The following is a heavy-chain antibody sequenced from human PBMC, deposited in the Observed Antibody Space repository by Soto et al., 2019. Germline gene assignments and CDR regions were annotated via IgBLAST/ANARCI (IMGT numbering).Heavy chain of an antibody. Sequence: QLQLQESGPGLVRPSETLSLTCTVSGGSIGSNNYYWAWIRQPRGKGLEWIGSMYSTGSTYHNPSLRSRVSISVDTPKNQLSLNLNSVTAADTAQYYCGRKTPVAGTEWGQGTLVTVSA. J-gene: IGHJ4*02. CDR2: MYSTGST. CDR3: GRKTPVAGTE. CDR1: GGSIGSNNYY. V-gene: IGHV4-39*01. D-gene: IGHD6-19*01.